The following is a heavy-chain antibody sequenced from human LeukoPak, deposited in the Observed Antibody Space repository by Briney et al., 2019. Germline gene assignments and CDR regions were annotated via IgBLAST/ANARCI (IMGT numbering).Heavy chain of an antibody. J-gene: IGHJ4*02. D-gene: IGHD6-19*01. CDR2: ISGSGGST. CDR1: GFTFSSYA. CDR3: AIGPSDSSGWYRVDY. Sequence: GGSLRLSCAASGFTFSSYAMSWVRQAPGKGLEWVSAISGSGGSTYYADSVKGRFTISRDNAKNSLYLQMNSLRAEDTAVYYCAIGPSDSSGWYRVDYWGQGTLVTVSS. V-gene: IGHV3-23*01.